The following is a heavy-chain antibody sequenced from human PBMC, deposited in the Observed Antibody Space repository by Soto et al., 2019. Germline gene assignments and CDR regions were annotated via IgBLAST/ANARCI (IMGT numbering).Heavy chain of an antibody. CDR1: GFTVSSNY. CDR3: AREGGTMVRGARRYYYYYMDV. V-gene: IGHV3-53*04. D-gene: IGHD3-10*01. CDR2: IYSGGST. Sequence: GGSLRLSCAASGFTVSSNYMSWVRQAPGKGLEWVSVIYSGGSTYYADSVKGRFTISRHNSKNTLYLQMNSLRAEDTAVYYCAREGGTMVRGARRYYYYYMDVWGKGTTVTVSS. J-gene: IGHJ6*03.